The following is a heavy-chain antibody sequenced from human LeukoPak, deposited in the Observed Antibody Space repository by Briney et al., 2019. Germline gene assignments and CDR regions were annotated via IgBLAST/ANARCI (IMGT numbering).Heavy chain of an antibody. CDR2: IKHDGSEE. CDR1: GLSISGQW. D-gene: IGHD3-16*02. Sequence: GGSLRLSCVASGLSISGQWMNWVRQAPGQGLEWVANIKHDGSEEYYVDSVKGRFTVSRDDGRNSVSLQMNSVRAEDTAVYYCGYTNNFYHWGQGSLVTVSS. CDR3: GYTNNFYH. V-gene: IGHV3-7*01. J-gene: IGHJ4*02.